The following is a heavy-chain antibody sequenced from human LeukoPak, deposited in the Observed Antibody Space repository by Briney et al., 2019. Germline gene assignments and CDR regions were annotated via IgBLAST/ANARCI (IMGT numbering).Heavy chain of an antibody. J-gene: IGHJ4*02. V-gene: IGHV4-4*07. D-gene: IGHD6-13*01. CDR2: FYSSGST. CDR1: GGSITSYY. Sequence: SETLSLTCTVSGGSITSYYWSWIRQPAGKELEWIGHFYSSGSTNYKSSLKSRVTISVDTSKNQFSLKLSSVTAADTAVYYCARGGAAAAFDYWGQGTLVTVSS. CDR3: ARGGAAAAFDY.